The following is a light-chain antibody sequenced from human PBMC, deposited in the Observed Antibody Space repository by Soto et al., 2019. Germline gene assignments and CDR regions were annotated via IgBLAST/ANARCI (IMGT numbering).Light chain of an antibody. CDR1: SGHSSYA. J-gene: IGLJ2*01. V-gene: IGLV4-69*01. Sequence: QLVLTQSPSASASLGASVKLTCTLSSGHSSYAIAWHQQQPEKGPRYLMKLSSDGSHSKGDGISDRFSGSSSGAERYLTISSLQSEDEADYYCQTWDTGARVVFGGGTKL. CDR2: LSSDGSH. CDR3: QTWDTGARVV.